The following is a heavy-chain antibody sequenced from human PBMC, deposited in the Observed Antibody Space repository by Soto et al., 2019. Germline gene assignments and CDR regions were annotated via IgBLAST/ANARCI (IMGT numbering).Heavy chain of an antibody. CDR1: GYTFTSYY. V-gene: IGHV1-46*01. CDR2: INPSGGST. Sequence: ASVKVSCKASGYTFTSYYMHWVRQAPGQGLEWMGIINPSGGSTSYAQKFQGRVTMTRDTSTSTVYMELSSLRSEDTAVYYCARDLRYCGGDCYDHYYYYGMDVWGQGTTVTVSS. CDR3: ARDLRYCGGDCYDHYYYYGMDV. D-gene: IGHD2-21*02. J-gene: IGHJ6*02.